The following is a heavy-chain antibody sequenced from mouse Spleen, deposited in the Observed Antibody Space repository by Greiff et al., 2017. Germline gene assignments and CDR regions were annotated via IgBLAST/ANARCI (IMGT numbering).Heavy chain of an antibody. D-gene: IGHD1-1*01. CDR2: IYWDDDK. V-gene: IGHV8-12*01. Sequence: QVTLKVSGPGILQSSQTLSLTCSFSGFSLSTSGMGVSWIRQPSGKGLEWLAHIYWDDDKRYNPSLKSRLTISKDTSRNQVFLKITSVDTADTATYYCARIPNYYGSSYWYFDVWGAGTTVTVSS. CDR3: ARIPNYYGSSYWYFDV. J-gene: IGHJ1*01. CDR1: GFSLSTSGMG.